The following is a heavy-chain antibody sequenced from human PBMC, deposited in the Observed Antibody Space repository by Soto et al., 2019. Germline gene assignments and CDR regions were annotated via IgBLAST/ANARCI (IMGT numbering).Heavy chain of an antibody. Sequence: QVQLVESGGGVVQPGRSLRLSCAASGFTFSSYGMHWVRQAPGKGLEWVAVISYDGSNKYYADSVKGRFTISRDNSKNTLYLQMNSLRAEDTAVYYCAKDREEYNWNYDYFDYWGQGTLVTVSS. V-gene: IGHV3-30*18. CDR1: GFTFSSYG. D-gene: IGHD1-7*01. CDR3: AKDREEYNWNYDYFDY. J-gene: IGHJ4*02. CDR2: ISYDGSNK.